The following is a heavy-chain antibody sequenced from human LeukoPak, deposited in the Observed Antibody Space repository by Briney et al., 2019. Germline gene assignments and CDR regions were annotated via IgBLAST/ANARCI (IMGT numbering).Heavy chain of an antibody. CDR3: AKDEGHSYGPYFDY. D-gene: IGHD5-18*01. Sequence: GGSLRLSCAASGFTFSSYGMSWVRQAPGKGLEWVSLINWDGINTYYADSVRGRFTISRDNSKNSLYLQMNSLRTEDTALYYCAKDEGHSYGPYFDYWGQGTLVTVSS. V-gene: IGHV3-43*01. CDR1: GFTFSSYG. CDR2: INWDGINT. J-gene: IGHJ4*02.